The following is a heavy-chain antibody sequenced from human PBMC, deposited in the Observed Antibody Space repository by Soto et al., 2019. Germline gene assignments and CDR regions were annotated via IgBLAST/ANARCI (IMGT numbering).Heavy chain of an antibody. D-gene: IGHD5-18*01. CDR1: GGTFSSYT. J-gene: IGHJ6*03. V-gene: IGHV1-69*02. CDR2: IIPILGIA. CDR3: ASREYTYYYYMDV. Sequence: GASVKVSCKASGGTFSSYTISWVRQAPGQGLEWMGRIIPILGIANYAQKFQGRVTITADKSTSTAYMELSSLRSEDTAVYYCASREYTYYYYMDVWGKGTAVTVSS.